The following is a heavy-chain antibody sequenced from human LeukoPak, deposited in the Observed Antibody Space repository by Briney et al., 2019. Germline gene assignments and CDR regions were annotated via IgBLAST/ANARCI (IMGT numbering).Heavy chain of an antibody. V-gene: IGHV3-7*03. CDR2: IKQDGSEK. J-gene: IGHJ4*02. CDR3: ARDNPPDY. Sequence: GGSLRLSCAASGFTFSSYGMHWVRQAPGKGLEWVANIKQDGSEKSYVESVRGRFTISRDNAKNSLYLQLDSLRAEDTALYYCARDNPPDYWGQGTLVTVSS. CDR1: GFTFSSYG.